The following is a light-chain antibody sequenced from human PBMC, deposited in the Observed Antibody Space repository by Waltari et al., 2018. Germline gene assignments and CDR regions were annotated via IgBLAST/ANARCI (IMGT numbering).Light chain of an antibody. CDR3: QQRSSWPLT. Sequence: EIVLTQSPATLSLSPGERATLSCRASHSVREYLAWYQQRPGQAPRLLIDDASNGATGVPAMFSGTGYETDFTLTINNLEPEDFAVYYCQQRSSWPLTFGGGSKVEIK. V-gene: IGKV3-11*01. J-gene: IGKJ4*01. CDR1: HSVREY. CDR2: DAS.